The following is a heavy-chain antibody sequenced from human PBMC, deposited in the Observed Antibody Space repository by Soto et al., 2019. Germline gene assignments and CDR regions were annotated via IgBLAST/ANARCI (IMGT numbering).Heavy chain of an antibody. CDR3: AILGTYYFDNSDNYFDF. CDR2: INAGNGNT. J-gene: IGHJ4*02. Sequence: QVQLVQSGAEEMKPGASVKVSCKASGYTLTRYSIHWVRQAPGQRLEWQGWINAGNGNTKFSQKFQGRVTITRNTSASTAYIELRGLRSEDTAVYYCAILGTYYFDNSDNYFDFWGQGTLVTVSS. CDR1: GYTLTRYS. D-gene: IGHD3-22*01. V-gene: IGHV1-3*05.